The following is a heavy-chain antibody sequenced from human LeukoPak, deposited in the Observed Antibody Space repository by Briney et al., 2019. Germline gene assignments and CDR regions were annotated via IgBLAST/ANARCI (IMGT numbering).Heavy chain of an antibody. Sequence: GGSLRLSCAASGFTFSIDAMSWVRQAPGKGLEWVAVISYDGSNKYYADSVKGRFTISRDNSKNTLYLQMNSLRAEDTAVYYCAKERSIVVVVAATLTEVVYWGQGTLVTVSS. V-gene: IGHV3-30*18. CDR3: AKERSIVVVVAATLTEVVY. D-gene: IGHD2-15*01. CDR2: ISYDGSNK. J-gene: IGHJ4*02. CDR1: GFTFSIDA.